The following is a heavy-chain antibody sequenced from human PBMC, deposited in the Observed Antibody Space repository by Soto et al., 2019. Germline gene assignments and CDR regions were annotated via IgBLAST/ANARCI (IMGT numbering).Heavy chain of an antibody. V-gene: IGHV3-30-3*01. CDR1: GFPFTSYA. CDR3: ARGTGSGSFLIDY. CDR2: ISSDGSTI. Sequence: QVLLVESGGGVVQPGTSLTLSCAASGFPFTSYAMHWVRQTPEKGLQWQTIISSDGSTIHYADSVKSRFTISRDNSKNTVYLQMNSLRADDTAVYYCARGTGSGSFLIDYWGQGTLVTVSS. J-gene: IGHJ4*02. D-gene: IGHD3-10*01.